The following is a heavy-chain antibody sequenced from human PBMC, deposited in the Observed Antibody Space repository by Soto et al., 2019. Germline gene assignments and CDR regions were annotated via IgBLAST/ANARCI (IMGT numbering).Heavy chain of an antibody. CDR2: IIPIFGTA. Sequence: ASVKVSCKASGGTFSSYAISWVRQAPGQGLEWMGGIIPIFGTANYAQKFQGRVTITADESTSTAYMELSSLRSEDTAVYYCARAMGLGYCSSTSCYYDAFDIWGQGTMVTVSS. CDR1: GGTFSSYA. D-gene: IGHD2-2*01. J-gene: IGHJ3*02. CDR3: ARAMGLGYCSSTSCYYDAFDI. V-gene: IGHV1-69*13.